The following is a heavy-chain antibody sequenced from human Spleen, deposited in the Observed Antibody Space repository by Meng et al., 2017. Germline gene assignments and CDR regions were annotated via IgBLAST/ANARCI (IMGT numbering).Heavy chain of an antibody. Sequence: VRLQASGPGLGQPYQTLSLTCTVSGRSISSGGYYWSWIRQHPGKGLEWIGYIYYSGSTYYNPSLKSLVTISVDTSKNQFSLKLSSVTAADTAVYYCARTLRRADYGDYYFDYWGQGTLVTVSS. CDR3: ARTLRRADYGDYYFDY. CDR2: IYYSGST. CDR1: GRSISSGGYY. D-gene: IGHD4-17*01. V-gene: IGHV4-31*01. J-gene: IGHJ4*02.